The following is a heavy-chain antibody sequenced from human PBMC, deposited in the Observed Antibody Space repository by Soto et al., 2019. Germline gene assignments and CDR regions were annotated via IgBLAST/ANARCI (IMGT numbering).Heavy chain of an antibody. J-gene: IGHJ4*02. CDR2: INPNNGDT. Sequence: SVKVSCKASGYTFTGYYIHWVRQAPGQGLEWMGWINPNNGDTNFAQKFQGRVTLTRDTSTSTAHMELSSLTFDDTAVYYCARHSGYDYVFDYWGQGTLVTVSS. CDR1: GYTFTGYY. D-gene: IGHD5-12*01. CDR3: ARHSGYDYVFDY. V-gene: IGHV1-2*02.